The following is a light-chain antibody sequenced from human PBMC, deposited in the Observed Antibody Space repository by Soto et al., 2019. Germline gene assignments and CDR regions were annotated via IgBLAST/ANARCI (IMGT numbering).Light chain of an antibody. CDR2: EVS. J-gene: IGLJ3*02. CDR3: SSTAVNNNLV. V-gene: IGLV2-8*01. CDR1: SSDVGGHNY. Sequence: QSVLTQSPSASGSPGQSVTISCTGTSSDVGGHNYVSWYQHHPGKAPKLIIYEVSKRPSGVPDRFSGSKSGNTASLTVSGLQAEDEAVYYCSSTAVNNNLVFGGGAKLTVL.